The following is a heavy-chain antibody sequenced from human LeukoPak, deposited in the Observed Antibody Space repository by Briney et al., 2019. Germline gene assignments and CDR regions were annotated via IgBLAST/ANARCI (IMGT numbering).Heavy chain of an antibody. CDR2: INPSGGST. CDR1: GYTFTSYY. D-gene: IGHD2-15*01. V-gene: IGHV1-46*01. Sequence: ASVKVSCKASGYTFTSYYMHWVRQAPGQGLEWMGMINPSGGSTSYAQKFQGRVTMTRDMSTSTVYMELSSLRSEDTAVYYCARDYCSGGSCYIDAFDIWGQGTMVTVSS. J-gene: IGHJ3*02. CDR3: ARDYCSGGSCYIDAFDI.